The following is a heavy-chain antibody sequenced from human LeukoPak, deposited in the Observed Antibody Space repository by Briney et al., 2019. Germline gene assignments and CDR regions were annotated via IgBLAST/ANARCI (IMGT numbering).Heavy chain of an antibody. D-gene: IGHD3-9*01. Sequence: GGSLRLSCAVSGFTFSSYEMNWVRQARGKGLEWVSYISSNGSTIYYADSVKGRFTISRDNAKDSLYLQMNSLRVEDTAVYYCARDYYDILTGYSIRRYGMDVWGKGTTVTVSS. J-gene: IGHJ6*04. V-gene: IGHV3-48*03. CDR3: ARDYYDILTGYSIRRYGMDV. CDR1: GFTFSSYE. CDR2: ISSNGSTI.